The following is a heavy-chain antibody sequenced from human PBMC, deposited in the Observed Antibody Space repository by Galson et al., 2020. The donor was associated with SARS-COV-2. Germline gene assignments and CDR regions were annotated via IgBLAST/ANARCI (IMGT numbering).Heavy chain of an antibody. CDR3: VKVGGVFAFSSSYYLKD. Sequence: GESLKISCAASGFTFNNFAFHWVRQAPGKGLEWVAVISYEGSIKHYADSLKGRFTISRDTSKNTWYLQLNSLETEDTAVYHCVKVGGVFAFSSSYYLKDWGQGVLVTVSS. J-gene: IGHJ4*02. CDR1: GFTFNNFA. D-gene: IGHD3-22*01. V-gene: IGHV3-30*04. CDR2: ISYEGSIK.